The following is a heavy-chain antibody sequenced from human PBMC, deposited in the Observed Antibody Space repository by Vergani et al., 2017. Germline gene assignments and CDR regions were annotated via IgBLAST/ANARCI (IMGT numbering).Heavy chain of an antibody. CDR3: ARDCAYCSGGSCYRWFDP. D-gene: IGHD2-15*01. J-gene: IGHJ5*02. CDR1: GGSISSSSYY. V-gene: IGHV4-39*07. CDR2: IYYSGST. Sequence: QLQLQESGPGLVKPSETLSLTCTVSGGSISSSSYYWGWIRQPPGEGLEWFGSIYYSGSTYYNPSLKSRVTISVDTSKNQFSLKLSSVTAADTAVYYCARDCAYCSGGSCYRWFDPWGQGTLVTVSS.